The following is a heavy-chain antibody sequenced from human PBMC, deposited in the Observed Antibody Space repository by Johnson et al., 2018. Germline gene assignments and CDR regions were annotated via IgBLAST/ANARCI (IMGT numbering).Heavy chain of an antibody. J-gene: IGHJ3*02. CDR3: ARRTDLLAFDI. V-gene: IGHV3-11*04. D-gene: IGHD3-3*01. CDR2: ISSSDSST. Sequence: QVQLVQSGGGLVKPGGSLRLSCAASGFRFSDYYMGWIRQAPGKGLEWVSHISSSDSSTYYAASVKGRLTISRDNAKNSLYLQMNSLRAEDTAVYYCARRTDLLAFDIWGQGTMVTVSS. CDR1: GFRFSDYY.